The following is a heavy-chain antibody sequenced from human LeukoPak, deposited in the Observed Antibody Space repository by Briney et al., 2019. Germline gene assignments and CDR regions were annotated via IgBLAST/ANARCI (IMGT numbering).Heavy chain of an antibody. D-gene: IGHD5-12*01. J-gene: IGHJ4*02. CDR3: ARDLRRGYSGYDRHNYFDY. V-gene: IGHV3-23*01. CDR1: GFTFNSYA. Sequence: GGSLRLSCAASGFTFNSYAMYWVRQAPGKGLEWISGIFGSGGSPHYADSVKGRFTISRDNAKNSLYLQMNSLRAEDTAVYYCARDLRRGYSGYDRHNYFDYWGQGTLVTVSS. CDR2: IFGSGGSP.